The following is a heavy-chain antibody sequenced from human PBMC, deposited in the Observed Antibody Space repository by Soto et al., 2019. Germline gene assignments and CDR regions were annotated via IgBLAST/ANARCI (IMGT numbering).Heavy chain of an antibody. CDR2: MNPNSGNT. Sequence: QVQLVQSGAEVKKPGASVKVSCKASGYTFTSYDINWVRQATGQGPEWMGWMNPNSGNTGYAQKFQGRVTMTRNTCTSTAYMELSSLRSEYTAEYYCGRGRFGTVMVVAARVDLSSWGQGPLVTFSS. V-gene: IGHV1-8*01. J-gene: IGHJ5*02. CDR3: GRGRFGTVMVVAARVDLSS. CDR1: GYTFTSYD. D-gene: IGHD2-15*01.